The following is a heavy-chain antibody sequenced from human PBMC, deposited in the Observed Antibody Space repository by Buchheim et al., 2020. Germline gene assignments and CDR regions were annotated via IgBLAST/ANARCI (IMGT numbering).Heavy chain of an antibody. Sequence: QLQLQESGPGLVKPSETLSLTCSVSGGSISSSSYYWGWIRQPPGKGLEWIGSIHYSGSTYYNPSLKSRVTISVDTSKKQFSRKLNSVTAADTAVYYCASLGYCSRTSCYGAARGWFDPWGQGTL. V-gene: IGHV4-39*01. CDR1: GGSISSSSYY. CDR3: ASLGYCSRTSCYGAARGWFDP. J-gene: IGHJ5*01. CDR2: IHYSGST. D-gene: IGHD2-2*01.